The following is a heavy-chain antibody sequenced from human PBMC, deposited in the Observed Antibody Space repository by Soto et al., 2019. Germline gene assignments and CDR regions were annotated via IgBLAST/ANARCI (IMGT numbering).Heavy chain of an antibody. V-gene: IGHV3-30*03. D-gene: IGHD3-10*01. CDR2: ISYDGSNK. CDR1: GFTFSSYG. J-gene: IGHJ4*02. CDR3: ARDFYGSGSPTSTRLGMSDN. Sequence: GGSLRLSCAASGFTFSSYGMHWVRQAPGKGLEWVAVISYDGSNKYYADSVKGRFTISRDNSKNTLYLEVNSLRVEDTAMYYCARDFYGSGSPTSTRLGMSDNWGQGTLVTVSS.